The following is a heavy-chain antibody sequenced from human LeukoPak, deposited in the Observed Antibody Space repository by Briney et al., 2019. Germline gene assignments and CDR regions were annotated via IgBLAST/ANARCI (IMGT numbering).Heavy chain of an antibody. J-gene: IGHJ6*02. Sequence: PGGSLRLSCAASGFTFSSYWMSWVRQAPGKGLEWVANIKQDGSEKYYVDSVKGRFTISRDNAKNSLYLQMNSLRAEDTALYHCARGPPRHTAMVTWIYYYYGMDVWGQGTTVTVSS. D-gene: IGHD5-18*01. V-gene: IGHV3-7*03. CDR3: ARGPPRHTAMVTWIYYYYGMDV. CDR1: GFTFSSYW. CDR2: IKQDGSEK.